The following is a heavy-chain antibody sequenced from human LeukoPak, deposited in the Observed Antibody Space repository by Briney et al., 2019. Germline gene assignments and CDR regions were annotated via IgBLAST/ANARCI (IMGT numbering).Heavy chain of an antibody. CDR2: INHSGST. CDR1: GGSFSGYY. D-gene: IGHD6-19*01. Sequence: SETLSLTCAVYGGSFSGYYWSWIRQPPGKGLEWIGEINHSGSTNYHPSLKSRVTISVDTSKNQFSLKLSSVTAADTAVYYCARGAAHSSGHDYWGQGTLVTVSS. V-gene: IGHV4-34*01. CDR3: ARGAAHSSGHDY. J-gene: IGHJ4*02.